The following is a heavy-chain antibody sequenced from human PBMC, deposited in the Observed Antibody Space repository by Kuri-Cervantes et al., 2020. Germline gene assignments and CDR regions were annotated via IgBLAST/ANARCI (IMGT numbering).Heavy chain of an antibody. D-gene: IGHD6-19*01. CDR2: IYYSGST. V-gene: IGHV4-34*01. CDR1: GGSFSGYY. Sequence: SETLSLTCAVYGGSFSGYYWSWIRQPPGKGLEWIGNIYYSGSTYYNPSLKSRVTISVDTSKNQFSLKVSSVTAADTAVYYCARTGNLAVAGNYWGQGTLVTVSS. CDR3: ARTGNLAVAGNY. J-gene: IGHJ4*02.